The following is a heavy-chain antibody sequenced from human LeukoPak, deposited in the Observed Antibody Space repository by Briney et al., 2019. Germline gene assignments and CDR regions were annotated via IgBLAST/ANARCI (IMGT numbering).Heavy chain of an antibody. D-gene: IGHD4-11*01. V-gene: IGHV3-11*04. CDR3: ARDQGDYGNSPFDY. Sequence: GGSLRLSCAASGFTFSDYFMSWIPQAPGKGLEWVSYISNSGTSIYYADSLQGRFTISRDNAKNSLYLQMNSLRAEDTAVYYCARDQGDYGNSPFDYWGQGTLVTVSS. CDR1: GFTFSDYF. J-gene: IGHJ4*02. CDR2: ISNSGTSI.